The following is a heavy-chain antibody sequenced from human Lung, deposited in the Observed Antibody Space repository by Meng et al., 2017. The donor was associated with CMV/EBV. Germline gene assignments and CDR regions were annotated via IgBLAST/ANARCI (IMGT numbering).Heavy chain of an antibody. J-gene: IGHJ4*02. Sequence: ESLKISCAASGFTLSKYWMHWVRQAPGKGLVWVSRINENGSRTDYADSVNGRFTISRDNAKNTLYLQMNSLRAKHTAVYYCASDWSGSYDYWGQGTLVTVSS. D-gene: IGHD1-26*01. CDR2: INENGSRT. V-gene: IGHV3-74*01. CDR3: ASDWSGSYDY. CDR1: GFTLSKYW.